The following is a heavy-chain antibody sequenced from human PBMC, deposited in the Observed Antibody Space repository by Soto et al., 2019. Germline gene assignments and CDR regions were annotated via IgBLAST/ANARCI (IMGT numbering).Heavy chain of an antibody. Sequence: SETLSLTCTVSSGSISSYYWSWIRQPPGKGLEWIGYIYYSGSTNYNPSLKSRVTISVDTSKNQFSLKLSSVTAADTAVYYCARSGSSWYYYYGMDVWGQGTTVTVSS. J-gene: IGHJ6*02. CDR1: SGSISSYY. V-gene: IGHV4-59*01. CDR3: ARSGSSWYYYYGMDV. D-gene: IGHD6-13*01. CDR2: IYYSGST.